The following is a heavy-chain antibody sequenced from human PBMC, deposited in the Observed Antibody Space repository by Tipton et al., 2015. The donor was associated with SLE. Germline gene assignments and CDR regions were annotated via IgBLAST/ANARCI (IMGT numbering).Heavy chain of an antibody. V-gene: IGHV4-59*01. CDR1: GGSFSSYY. J-gene: IGHJ3*02. Sequence: TLSLTCAVYGGSFSSYYWSWIRQPPGKGLEWIGYIYYSGSTYYNPSLKSRVTISVDTSKNQFSLKLSSVTAADTAFYYCARGSSTWFLGAFDIWGQGTTVTVSS. CDR2: IYYSGST. CDR3: ARGSSTWFLGAFDI. D-gene: IGHD6-13*01.